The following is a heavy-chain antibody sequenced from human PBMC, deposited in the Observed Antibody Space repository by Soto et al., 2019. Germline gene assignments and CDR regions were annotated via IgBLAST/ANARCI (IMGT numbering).Heavy chain of an antibody. D-gene: IGHD1-26*01. Sequence: QVQLVQSGAEVKKPGSSVNVSCKASGGTFSTYAISWVRQAPGQGLEWMGGIIPLFGTANYAQKFQGRVTITADESTSTGYMELSSLRSEDTAVYYCAADVGASARTFDYWGQGSLVTVSS. V-gene: IGHV1-69*01. J-gene: IGHJ4*02. CDR3: AADVGASARTFDY. CDR1: GGTFSTYA. CDR2: IIPLFGTA.